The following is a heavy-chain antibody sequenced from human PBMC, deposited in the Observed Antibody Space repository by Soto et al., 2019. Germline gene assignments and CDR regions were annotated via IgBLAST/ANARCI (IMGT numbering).Heavy chain of an antibody. V-gene: IGHV2-5*01. CDR3: AGRYGYNSYHFEY. D-gene: IGHD1-1*01. J-gene: IGHJ4*02. CDR2: IFWYDEK. CDR1: GFSLSTSGVG. Sequence: QITLKESGPTLVKPTQTLTLTCTFSGFSLSTSGVGVAWVRQPPGQALEWLAFIFWYDEKHYRPSLKSRVTIIKDTSKDQVVLTVTNVDPGDTGTDYGAGRYGYNSYHFEYWGQGTLVTVSS.